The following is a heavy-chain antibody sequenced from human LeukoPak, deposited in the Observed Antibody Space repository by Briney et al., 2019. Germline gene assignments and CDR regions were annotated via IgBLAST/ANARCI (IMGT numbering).Heavy chain of an antibody. V-gene: IGHV4-39*01. CDR3: ARHIGYCSSTGCPYYYYYYMDV. Sequence: SETLSLTCTVSGGSISSSSYYWGWIRQPPGKGLEWIGSIYYSGSTYYNPSLKSRVTISVDTSKNQFSLKLSSVTAADTAVYYCARHIGYCSSTGCPYYYYYYMDVWGKGTTATVSS. J-gene: IGHJ6*03. D-gene: IGHD2-2*01. CDR2: IYYSGST. CDR1: GGSISSSSYY.